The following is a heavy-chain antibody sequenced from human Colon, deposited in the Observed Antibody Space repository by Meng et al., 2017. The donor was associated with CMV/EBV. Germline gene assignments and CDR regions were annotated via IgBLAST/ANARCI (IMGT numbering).Heavy chain of an antibody. V-gene: IGHV4-39*07. CDR2: IHYTGSS. CDR1: GGSINSSDYY. Sequence: CSVSGGSINSSDYYWGWIRQPPGKGLEWIASIHYTGSSYYIPSLKSRVTISVDTSKNQFSLNLSSVTAADTAVYYCARVRNRDWYFDLWGRGTLVTVSS. J-gene: IGHJ2*01. CDR3: ARVRNRDWYFDL.